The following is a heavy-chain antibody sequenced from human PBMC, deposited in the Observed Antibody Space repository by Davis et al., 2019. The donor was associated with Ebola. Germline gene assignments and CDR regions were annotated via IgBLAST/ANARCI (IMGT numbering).Heavy chain of an antibody. CDR1: GFSLTTTGVC. CDR2: IDWDDDK. D-gene: IGHD2-21*01. J-gene: IGHJ4*02. V-gene: IGHV2-70*11. Sequence: SGPTLVKPTQTLTLTCTFSGFSLTTTGVCVNWIRQPPGKALEWLARIDWDDDKYYSTSLKTRLTISKDTSKNQVVLTMTNVDPVDTATYYCAGVCYNSLNYFDYWGQGTLVTVSS. CDR3: AGVCYNSLNYFDY.